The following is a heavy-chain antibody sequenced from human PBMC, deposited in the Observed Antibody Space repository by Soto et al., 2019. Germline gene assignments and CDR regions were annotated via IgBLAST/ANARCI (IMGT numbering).Heavy chain of an antibody. CDR2: ISHDGSHK. J-gene: IGHJ1*01. V-gene: IGHV3-30-3*01. D-gene: IGHD1-26*01. Sequence: QVQLVEYVGVVVQPGWSLRLSCEASGITVNSFTMHWVHQAPGKGLEWVAVISHDGSHKYTADSVKGRFTISRDDSMNTLYLQMNSLRVEDTAIYYCATWEERYFQDWGQGTLVTVSS. CDR3: ATWEERYFQD. CDR1: GITVNSFT.